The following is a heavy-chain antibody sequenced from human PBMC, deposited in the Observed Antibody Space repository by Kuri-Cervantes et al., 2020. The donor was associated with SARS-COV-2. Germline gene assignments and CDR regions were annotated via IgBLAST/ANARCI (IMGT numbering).Heavy chain of an antibody. D-gene: IGHD3-22*01. V-gene: IGHV3-21*01. Sequence: LSLTCAASGFTFSSYSMNWVRQAPGKGLEWVSSISSSSSYIYYADSVKGRFTISRDNAKNSLYLQMNSLRAEDTAVYYCARWFYDSSADAFDIWVQGTMVTVSS. CDR1: GFTFSSYS. CDR3: ARWFYDSSADAFDI. J-gene: IGHJ3*02. CDR2: ISSSSSYI.